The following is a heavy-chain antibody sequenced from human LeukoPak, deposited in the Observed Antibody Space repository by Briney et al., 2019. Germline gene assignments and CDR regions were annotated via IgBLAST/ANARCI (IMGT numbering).Heavy chain of an antibody. J-gene: IGHJ4*02. V-gene: IGHV1-69*01. D-gene: IGHD2-2*01. Sequence: ASVKVSCKASGGTFSSSAISWVRQAPGQGLEWMGGIIPIFGTANYAQKFQGRVTITADESTSTAYMELSSLRSEDTAVYYRARDVYCSSTTCSYYFDYWGQGTLVTVSS. CDR2: IIPIFGTA. CDR1: GGTFSSSA. CDR3: ARDVYCSSTTCSYYFDY.